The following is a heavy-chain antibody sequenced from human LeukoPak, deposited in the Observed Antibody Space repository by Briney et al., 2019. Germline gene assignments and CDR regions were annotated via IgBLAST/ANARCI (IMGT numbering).Heavy chain of an antibody. CDR3: ARVGRIAVAGSFGAFDI. J-gene: IGHJ3*02. D-gene: IGHD6-19*01. Sequence: ASVKVSCKASGYTFTSYYMHWVRQAPGQGLEWMGIINPSGGSTSYAQKFQGRVTMTRDTSTSTVYMELSSLRSEDTAVYYCARVGRIAVAGSFGAFDIWGQGTMVTVSS. CDR1: GYTFTSYY. CDR2: INPSGGST. V-gene: IGHV1-46*01.